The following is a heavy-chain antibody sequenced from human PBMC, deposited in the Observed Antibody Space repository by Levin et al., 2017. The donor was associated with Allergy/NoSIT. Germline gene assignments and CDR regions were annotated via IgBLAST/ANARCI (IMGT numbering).Heavy chain of an antibody. V-gene: IGHV4-38-2*02. J-gene: IGHJ4*02. CDR1: GYSISSGYY. CDR3: ARDSRGGDLGY. D-gene: IGHD3-16*01. CDR2: IYHSGST. Sequence: SETLSLTCAVSGYSISSGYYWGWIRQPPGKGLEWIGSIYHSGSTYYNPSLKSRVTISVDTSKNQFSLKLSSVTAADTAVYYCARDSRGGDLGYWGQGTLVTVSS.